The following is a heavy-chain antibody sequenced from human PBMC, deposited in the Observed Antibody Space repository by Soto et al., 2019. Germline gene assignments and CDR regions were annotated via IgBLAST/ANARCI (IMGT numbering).Heavy chain of an antibody. Sequence: QVQLVQSGAEVKKPGASVKVSCKASGYSFTSYGISWVRQAPGQGLEWMGWISTYNGNTKYAQKLQGGVTRTTDTSTSTAYMELRSLRSDDTAVFYSAREMVRGVGSDYWGQGTLVTVSS. CDR3: AREMVRGVGSDY. CDR2: ISTYNGNT. V-gene: IGHV1-18*01. J-gene: IGHJ4*02. D-gene: IGHD3-10*01. CDR1: GYSFTSYG.